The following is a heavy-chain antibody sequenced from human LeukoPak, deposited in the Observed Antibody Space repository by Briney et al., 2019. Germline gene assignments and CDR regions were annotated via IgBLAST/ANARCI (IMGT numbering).Heavy chain of an antibody. Sequence: GGSLRLSCAASGFTFSSYAMSWVRQAPGKGLEWVSAISGSGGSTYYADSVKGRFTISRDNSKNTLYLQMNSLRAEDTAVYYCARDNYGDGSRSMWFDPWGQGTLVTVSS. CDR2: ISGSGGST. V-gene: IGHV3-23*01. CDR1: GFTFSSYA. D-gene: IGHD4-17*01. CDR3: ARDNYGDGSRSMWFDP. J-gene: IGHJ5*02.